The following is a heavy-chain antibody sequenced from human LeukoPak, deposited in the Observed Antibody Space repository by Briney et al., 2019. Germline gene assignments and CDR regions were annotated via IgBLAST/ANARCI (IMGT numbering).Heavy chain of an antibody. CDR3: AREVGDYVWGSYLVY. V-gene: IGHV1-69*05. J-gene: IGHJ4*02. CDR2: IIPIFGTA. CDR1: GGTFSSYA. D-gene: IGHD3-16*02. Sequence: WASVKVSCKASGGTFSSYAISWVRQAPGQGLEWMGRIIPIFGTANYAQKFQGRVTITTDESTSTAYMELSSLRSEDTAVYYCAREVGDYVWGSYLVYWGQGTLVTVSS.